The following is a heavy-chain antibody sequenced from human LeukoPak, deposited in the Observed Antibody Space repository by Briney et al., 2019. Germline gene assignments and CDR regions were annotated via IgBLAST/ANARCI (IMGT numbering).Heavy chain of an antibody. Sequence: ASVKVSCKASGYTFTSYGISWVRQAPGQGLEWMGRIIPILGIANYAQKFQGRVTITADKSTSTAYMELSSLRSEDTAVYYCASADYDYVWGSYRLDYWGQGTLVTVSS. D-gene: IGHD3-16*02. CDR1: GYTFTSYG. J-gene: IGHJ4*02. CDR3: ASADYDYVWGSYRLDY. V-gene: IGHV1-69*04. CDR2: IIPILGIA.